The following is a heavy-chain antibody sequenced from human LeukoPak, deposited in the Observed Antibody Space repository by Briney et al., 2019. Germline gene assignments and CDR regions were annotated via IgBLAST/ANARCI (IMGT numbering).Heavy chain of an antibody. D-gene: IGHD3-22*01. CDR3: ARENYYDSSGYPFDI. CDR2: IKQDGTEK. Sequence: GSLRLSCAASGFTFTTYWMSWVRQAPGKGLEWVANIKQDGTEKYYVDSVKGRFTISRDNAKNSLYLQMSSLRAEDTALYYCARENYYDSSGYPFDIWGQGTMVTVSS. CDR1: GFTFTTYW. V-gene: IGHV3-7*03. J-gene: IGHJ3*02.